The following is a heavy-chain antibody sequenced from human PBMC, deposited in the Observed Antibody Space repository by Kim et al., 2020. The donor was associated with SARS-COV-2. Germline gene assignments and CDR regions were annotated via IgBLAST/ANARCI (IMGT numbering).Heavy chain of an antibody. CDR2: INPNSGGT. CDR1: GYTFTDYY. Sequence: ASVKVSCKASGYTFTDYYMHWVRQAPGQGLEWMGWINPNSGGTNYAQKFQGRVAMTRDTSISTAYMELNSLRSDDTAVYYCARVMVYCTVTSCDMFDIWGQGTLVTVSS. CDR3: ARVMVYCTVTSCDMFDI. D-gene: IGHD2-2*02. V-gene: IGHV1-2*02. J-gene: IGHJ4*02.